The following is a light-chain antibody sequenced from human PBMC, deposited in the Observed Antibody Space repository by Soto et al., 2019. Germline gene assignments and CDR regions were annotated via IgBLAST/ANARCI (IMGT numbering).Light chain of an antibody. V-gene: IGKV1-9*01. CDR3: QQLNSYPRT. Sequence: DIQLTQSPSFLSASVGDRVTITCRASQGISSDLAWYQQKPGKAPNLLIYAASTLQSGVLSRFSGSGSGTEFTLTISSLQPEDFTTYYCQQLNSYPRTFGQGTKVEIK. CDR2: AAS. CDR1: QGISSD. J-gene: IGKJ1*01.